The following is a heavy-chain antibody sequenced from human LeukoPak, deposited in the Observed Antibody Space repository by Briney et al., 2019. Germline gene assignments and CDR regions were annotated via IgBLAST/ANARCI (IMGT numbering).Heavy chain of an antibody. D-gene: IGHD1-26*01. V-gene: IGHV4-4*02. Sequence: SGTLSLTCAVSSGSISSSNWWSWVRQPPGKGLEWIGEFYHGGSTNYNPSLESRVTISVDKSKSQFSLKLTSVTAADTAVYYCARGIVGATYFGYWGQGTLVTVSS. CDR1: SGSISSSNW. CDR2: FYHGGST. J-gene: IGHJ4*02. CDR3: ARGIVGATYFGY.